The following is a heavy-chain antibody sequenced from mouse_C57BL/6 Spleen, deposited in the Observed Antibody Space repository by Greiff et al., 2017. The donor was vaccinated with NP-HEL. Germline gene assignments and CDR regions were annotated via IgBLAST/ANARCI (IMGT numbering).Heavy chain of an antibody. D-gene: IGHD1-1*01. Sequence: QVQLKQSGAELMKPGASVKLSCKATGYTFTGYWIEWVKQRPGHGLEWIGEILPGSGSTNYTEKFKGKATFTADTSSNTAYMQLSSLTTEDSAIDCCASRYYGSSYGDFDVWGTGTTVTVSS. CDR1: GYTFTGYW. J-gene: IGHJ1*03. V-gene: IGHV1-9*01. CDR3: ASRYYGSSYGDFDV. CDR2: ILPGSGST.